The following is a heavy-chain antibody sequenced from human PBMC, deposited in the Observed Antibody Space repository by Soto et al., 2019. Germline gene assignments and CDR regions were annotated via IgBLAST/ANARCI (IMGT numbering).Heavy chain of an antibody. Sequence: GGSLRLSCAASGFTFSSYSMNWVRQAPGKGLEWVSYISSSSSTIYYADSVKGRFTISRDNAKNSLYLQMNSLRGEDTAVYYCARGGSRGYYYYYGMDVWGQGTTVTVSS. CDR2: ISSSSSTI. J-gene: IGHJ6*02. D-gene: IGHD3-10*01. V-gene: IGHV3-48*01. CDR3: ARGGSRGYYYYYGMDV. CDR1: GFTFSSYS.